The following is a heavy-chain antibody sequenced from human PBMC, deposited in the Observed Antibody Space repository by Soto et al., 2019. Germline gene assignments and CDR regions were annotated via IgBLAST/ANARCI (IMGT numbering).Heavy chain of an antibody. CDR3: AKEGRRYYYDSSGYRTYYGMDV. D-gene: IGHD3-22*01. Sequence: ASVKVSCKASGGTFSSYAISWVRQAPGQGLEWMGGFDPEDGETIYAQKFQGRVTMTEDTSTDTAYMELSSLRSEDTAVYYCAKEGRRYYYDSSGYRTYYGMDVWGQGTTVTVSS. J-gene: IGHJ6*02. CDR1: GGTFSSYA. CDR2: FDPEDGET. V-gene: IGHV1-24*01.